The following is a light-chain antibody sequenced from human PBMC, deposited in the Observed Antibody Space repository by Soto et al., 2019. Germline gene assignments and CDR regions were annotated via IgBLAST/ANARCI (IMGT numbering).Light chain of an antibody. CDR2: GAS. CDR3: HQHHGGPGT. V-gene: IGKV3-15*01. CDR1: QSVSSN. J-gene: IGKJ1*01. Sequence: EIVMSQSPATLSVSPGERATLSCRASQSVSSNLAWYQQKPGQAPRLLIYGASTRAAGIPATFSGSGSGTEFTLTISSLQSEDFAFYYCHQHHGGPGTFGQGTRGKIK.